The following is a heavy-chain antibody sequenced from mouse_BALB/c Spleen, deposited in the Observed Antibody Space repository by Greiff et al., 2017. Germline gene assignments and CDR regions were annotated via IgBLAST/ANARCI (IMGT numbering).Heavy chain of an antibody. Sequence: EVKLEESGGGLVKPGGSLKLSCAASGFTFSSYAMSWVRQTPEKRLEWVASISSGGSTYYPDSVKGRFTISRDNARNILYLQMSSLRSEDTAMYYCARGGDGNYLAYWGQGTLVTVSA. D-gene: IGHD2-1*01. J-gene: IGHJ3*01. CDR3: ARGGDGNYLAY. V-gene: IGHV5-6-5*01. CDR1: GFTFSSYA. CDR2: ISSGGST.